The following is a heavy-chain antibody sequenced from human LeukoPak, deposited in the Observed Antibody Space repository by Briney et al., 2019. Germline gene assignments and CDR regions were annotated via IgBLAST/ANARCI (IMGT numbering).Heavy chain of an antibody. CDR2: INPSGGST. Sequence: ASVTVSCTASGYTFTSYYMHWVRQAPGQGLEWMGIINPSGGSTSYAQKFQGRVTMTRDTSTSTVYMELSSLRSEDTAVYYCAREGNRGYSYGPRYYYYGMDVWGQGTTVTVSS. J-gene: IGHJ6*02. D-gene: IGHD5-18*01. CDR3: AREGNRGYSYGPRYYYYGMDV. CDR1: GYTFTSYY. V-gene: IGHV1-46*01.